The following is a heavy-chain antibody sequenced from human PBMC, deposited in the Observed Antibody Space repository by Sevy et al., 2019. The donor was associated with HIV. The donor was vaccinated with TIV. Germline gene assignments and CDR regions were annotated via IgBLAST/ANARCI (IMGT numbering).Heavy chain of an antibody. V-gene: IGHV3-21*01. Sequence: GGSLRLSCAASGFTFSNYNMHWVRQAPGKGLEWISSITSGTSYMDYADSVKGRFTISTNSAKNSLYLQMNSLGVEDTAVYYCARGVGSYWFFNYLGQGALVTVSS. J-gene: IGHJ4*02. CDR3: ARGVGSYWFFNY. CDR2: ITSGTSYM. D-gene: IGHD1-26*01. CDR1: GFTFSNYN.